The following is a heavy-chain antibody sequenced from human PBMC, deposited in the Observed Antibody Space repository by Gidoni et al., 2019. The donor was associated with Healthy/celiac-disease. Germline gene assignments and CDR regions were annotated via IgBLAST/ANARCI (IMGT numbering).Heavy chain of an antibody. D-gene: IGHD3-3*01. CDR1: GGTSSSYA. V-gene: IGHV1-69*01. J-gene: IGHJ6*02. CDR3: ARAPSDFWSGYPQPYYGMDV. Sequence: QVQLVQSGAEVKKPGSPVKVSCKASGGTSSSYAISRVRQAPGQGLEWMGGIIPIFGTANYAQKFQGRVTITADESTSTAYMELSSLRSEDTAVYYCARAPSDFWSGYPQPYYGMDVWGQGTTVTVSS. CDR2: IIPIFGTA.